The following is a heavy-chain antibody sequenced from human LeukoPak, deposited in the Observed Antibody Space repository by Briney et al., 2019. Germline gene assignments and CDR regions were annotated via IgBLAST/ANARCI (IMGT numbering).Heavy chain of an antibody. CDR3: ARDSSWGSYRLDY. Sequence: ASVKVSCKASGYTFTSYYMHWVRQAPGQGLEWMGWINPNIGDTNYAQKFQGRVTMTRDTSISTAYMELSRLRSDDTAVYYCARDSSWGSYRLDYWGQGTLVTVSS. D-gene: IGHD3-16*02. CDR2: INPNIGDT. J-gene: IGHJ4*02. CDR1: GYTFTSYY. V-gene: IGHV1-2*02.